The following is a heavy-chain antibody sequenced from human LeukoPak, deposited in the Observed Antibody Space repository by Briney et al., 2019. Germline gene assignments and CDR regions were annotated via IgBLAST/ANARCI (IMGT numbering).Heavy chain of an antibody. D-gene: IGHD3-9*01. CDR1: GFTFSGYG. Sequence: GGSLRLSCAASGFTFSGYGMSWVRQAPGKGLEWVSAISGSGSSTYYADSVKGRFTISRDNAKNTLYLQMNSLRAEDTAVYYCARGADSGYSSDNWGQGTLVSVSS. V-gene: IGHV3-23*01. J-gene: IGHJ4*02. CDR3: ARGADSGYSSDN. CDR2: ISGSGSST.